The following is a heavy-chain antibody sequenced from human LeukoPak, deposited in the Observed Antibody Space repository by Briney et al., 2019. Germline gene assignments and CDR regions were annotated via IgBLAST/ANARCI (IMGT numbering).Heavy chain of an antibody. Sequence: ASVKVSCKASGYTFTGYYMHWVRQAPGQGLEWMGWINPNSGGTNYAQKFQGRVTMTRDTSISTAYMELSRLRSDDTAVCYCARRHGGYDSSLDYWGQGTLVTVSS. CDR3: ARRHGGYDSSLDY. V-gene: IGHV1-2*02. J-gene: IGHJ4*02. CDR2: INPNSGGT. CDR1: GYTFTGYY. D-gene: IGHD5-12*01.